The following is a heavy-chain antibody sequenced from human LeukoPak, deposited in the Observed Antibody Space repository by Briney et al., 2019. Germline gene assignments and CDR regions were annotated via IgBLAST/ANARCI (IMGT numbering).Heavy chain of an antibody. CDR3: TSNFDF. J-gene: IGHJ4*02. CDR2: IWYDGSNR. CDR1: GFTFRKYW. V-gene: IGHV3-33*08. Sequence: GGSLRLSCAASGFTFRKYWMSWVRQAAGKGLEWVAVIWYDGSNRYYADSVKGRFTISRDNSKNTLYLQMNSLGAEDTAVYYCTSNFDFWGQGTLVTVSS.